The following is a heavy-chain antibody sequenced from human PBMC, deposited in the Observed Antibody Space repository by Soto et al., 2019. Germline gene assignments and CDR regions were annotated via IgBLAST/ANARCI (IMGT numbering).Heavy chain of an antibody. CDR2: MNPNSGNT. V-gene: IGHV1-8*01. CDR3: ARDMHAGFTHYFDP. CDR1: GYTFTSYD. D-gene: IGHD1-26*01. J-gene: IGHJ5*02. Sequence: SVKVSCKASGYTFTSYDINWVREATGQGLEWMGWMNPNSGNTGYAQKFQGRVTMTRNTSISTAYMELSSLRSEDTAVYYCARDMHAGFTHYFDPWGQGTLVTVSS.